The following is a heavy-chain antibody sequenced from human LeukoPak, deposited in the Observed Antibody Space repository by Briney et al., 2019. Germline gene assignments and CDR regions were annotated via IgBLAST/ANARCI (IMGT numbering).Heavy chain of an antibody. CDR2: ISDTSDTI. D-gene: IGHD4-23*01. Sequence: GESLRLPCAASGLPHSSYDLKWLRPPPAKGLEWLSYISDTSDTIYYADSVNGRFTISRDNAKNSLYLQMNNLRDEDTAVYYCAGMGGGNSYSYFFDYWGQGTLVTVSS. J-gene: IGHJ4*02. V-gene: IGHV3-48*02. CDR1: GLPHSSYD. CDR3: AGMGGGNSYSYFFDY.